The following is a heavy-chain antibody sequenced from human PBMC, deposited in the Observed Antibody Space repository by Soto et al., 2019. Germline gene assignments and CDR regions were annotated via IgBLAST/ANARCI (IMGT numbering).Heavy chain of an antibody. J-gene: IGHJ5*02. CDR1: GGSISSGGYY. V-gene: IGHV4-31*03. D-gene: IGHD4-17*01. CDR3: ERQHSGDYGWVWFDP. CDR2: IYYSGST. Sequence: QVQLQESGPGLVKPSQTLSLTCTVSGGSISSGGYYWSWIRQHPGKVLEWIGYIYYSGSTYYNPSLKSRVTISVDTSKNQFSLKLSSVTAADTAVYYCERQHSGDYGWVWFDPWGQGTLVTVSS.